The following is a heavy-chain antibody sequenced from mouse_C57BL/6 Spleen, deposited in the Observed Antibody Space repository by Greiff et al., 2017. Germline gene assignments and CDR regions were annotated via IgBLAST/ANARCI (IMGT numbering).Heavy chain of an antibody. D-gene: IGHD2-4*01. CDR2: ISYDGSN. Sequence: EVQLQESGPGLVKPSQSLSLTCSVTGYSITSGYYWNWIRQFPGNKLEWMGYISYDGSNNYNPSLKNRISITRDTSKNQFFLKLNSVTTEDTATYYCANYDYDVYFDYWGQGTTLTVSS. CDR1: GYSITSGYY. V-gene: IGHV3-6*01. J-gene: IGHJ2*01. CDR3: ANYDYDVYFDY.